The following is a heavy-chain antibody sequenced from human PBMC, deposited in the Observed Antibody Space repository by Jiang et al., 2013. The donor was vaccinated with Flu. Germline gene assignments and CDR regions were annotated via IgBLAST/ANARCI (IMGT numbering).Heavy chain of an antibody. CDR1: GFTFSSYA. J-gene: IGHJ1*01. D-gene: IGHD6-25*01. Sequence: QLLESGGGLVQPGGSLRLSCAASGFTFSSYAMSWVRQAPGKGLEWVSAISGSGGSTYYADSVKGRFTISRDNSKNTLYLQMNSLRAEDTAVYYCAISREQRLSFQHWGQGTLVTVSS. CDR3: AISREQRLSFQH. CDR2: ISGSGGST. V-gene: IGHV3-23*01.